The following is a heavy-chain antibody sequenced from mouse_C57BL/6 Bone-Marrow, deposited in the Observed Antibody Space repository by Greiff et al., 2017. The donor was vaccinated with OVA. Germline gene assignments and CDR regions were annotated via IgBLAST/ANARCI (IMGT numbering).Heavy chain of an antibody. J-gene: IGHJ2*01. CDR1: GFTFSSYA. Sequence: EVQGVESGGGLVKPGGSLKLSCAASGFTFSSYAMSWVRQTPEKRLAWVATISDGGSYTYYPDNVKGRFTISRDNAKNNLYLQMSHLKSEDTAMYYCARATTVVAGGAYYFDYWGQGTTLTVSS. V-gene: IGHV5-4*01. D-gene: IGHD1-1*01. CDR2: ISDGGSYT. CDR3: ARATTVVAGGAYYFDY.